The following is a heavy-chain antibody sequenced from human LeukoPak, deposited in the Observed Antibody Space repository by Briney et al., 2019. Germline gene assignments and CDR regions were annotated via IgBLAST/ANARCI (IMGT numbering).Heavy chain of an antibody. CDR3: TRSLLGAGVYFDL. Sequence: ASVKVSCKASGYTFTNYDISWVRQATGQGPGWMGWMNTETGDTGYAQKFQGRVTMTRDTSMITAYMELTSLRSEDTAVYYCTRSLLGAGVYFDLWGRGTQVTVSS. D-gene: IGHD1-26*01. V-gene: IGHV1-8*01. CDR2: MNTETGDT. J-gene: IGHJ2*01. CDR1: GYTFTNYD.